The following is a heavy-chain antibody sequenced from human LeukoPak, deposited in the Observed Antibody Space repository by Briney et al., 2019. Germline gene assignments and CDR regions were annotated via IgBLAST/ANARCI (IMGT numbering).Heavy chain of an antibody. CDR3: ARREVIGWSNPYYFDY. V-gene: IGHV3-7*01. J-gene: IGHJ4*02. CDR2: IKQDGSEK. Sequence: PGGSLRLSCAASGFTFSSYWMSWVRQAPGKGLEWVANIKQDGSEKYYVDSVKGRFTISRDNAKSSLYLQMNSLRAEDTAVYYCARREVIGWSNPYYFDYWGRGTLVTVSS. D-gene: IGHD2-21*01. CDR1: GFTFSSYW.